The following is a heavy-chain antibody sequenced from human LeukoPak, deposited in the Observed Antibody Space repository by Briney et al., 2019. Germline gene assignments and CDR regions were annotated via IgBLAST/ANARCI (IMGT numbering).Heavy chain of an antibody. CDR1: GFTFTSSA. CDR2: IVVGSGNT. V-gene: IGHV1-58*01. CDR3: AADPGYSGFDAFDI. J-gene: IGHJ3*02. D-gene: IGHD5-12*01. Sequence: GASVKVSCKASGFTFTSSAVQWVRQARGERLEWIGWIVVGSGNTNYAQKFQERVTITRDMSTSTAYMELSSLRSEDTAVYCCAADPGYSGFDAFDIWGQGTMVTVSS.